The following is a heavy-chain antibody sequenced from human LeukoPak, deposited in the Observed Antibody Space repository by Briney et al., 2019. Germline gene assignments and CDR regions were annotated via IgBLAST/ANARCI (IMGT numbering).Heavy chain of an antibody. J-gene: IGHJ4*02. V-gene: IGHV4-61*02. CDR2: IYTSEST. CDR3: ARLLGYCSSTSCSYYFDY. CDR1: GGSISSGSYY. Sequence: SETLSLTCTVSGGSISSGSYYWSWIRQPAGKGLEWIGRIYTSESTNYNPSLKSRVTMSVDTSKNQFSLKLSSVTAADTAVYYCARLLGYCSSTSCSYYFDYWGQGTLVTVSS. D-gene: IGHD2-2*01.